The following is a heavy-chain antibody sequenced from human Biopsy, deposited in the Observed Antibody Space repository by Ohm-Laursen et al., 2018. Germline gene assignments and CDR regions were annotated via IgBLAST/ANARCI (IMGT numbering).Heavy chain of an antibody. CDR3: GNEVHGRDY. J-gene: IGHJ4*02. V-gene: IGHV4-34*08. Sequence: SETLSLTCAVFGKTFSDYQWSWIRQPPGKGLEGIGQINQAGTTNYNPSLKSRVSISADASKYEFFLRLTSVTAADTAVYLCGNEVHGRDYWGLGAQVTVSS. D-gene: IGHD2-15*01. CDR1: GKTFSDYQ. CDR2: INQAGTT.